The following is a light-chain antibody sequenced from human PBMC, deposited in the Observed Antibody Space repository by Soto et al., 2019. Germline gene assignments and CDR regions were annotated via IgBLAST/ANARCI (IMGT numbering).Light chain of an antibody. CDR3: QLYKSYSPGT. J-gene: IGKJ1*01. CDR1: QSISSW. Sequence: DIQMTQSPSTLSSSVGYRFAITCHVSQSISSWLAWYQQKPGKAPKLLIYDASSLESGVPSRFSGSGSGTEFTLTISSLQPDDFATYYCQLYKSYSPGTFGQGTKVDIK. CDR2: DAS. V-gene: IGKV1-5*01.